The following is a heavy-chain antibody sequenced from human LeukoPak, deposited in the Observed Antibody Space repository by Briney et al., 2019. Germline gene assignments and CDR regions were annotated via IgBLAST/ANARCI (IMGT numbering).Heavy chain of an antibody. CDR1: GGSISSSSYY. V-gene: IGHV4-39*01. D-gene: IGHD3-16*02. CDR3: ARLGGYDYVWGSYRYFDY. CDR2: IYYSGST. J-gene: IGHJ4*02. Sequence: SETLSLTCTVSGGSISSSSYYWGWIRQPPGKGLEWIASIYYSGSTYYNPSIKSLITISVDTSNNQFSLKLSSVTAADTAVYYCARLGGYDYVWGSYRYFDYWGQGTLVTVSS.